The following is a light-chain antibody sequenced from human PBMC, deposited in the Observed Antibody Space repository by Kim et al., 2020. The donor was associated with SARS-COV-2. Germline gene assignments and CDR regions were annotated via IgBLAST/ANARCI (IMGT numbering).Light chain of an antibody. J-gene: IGKJ2*01. CDR2: QAS. Sequence: SASVGDRVTMTCRASQNINTWLAWYQQKPGTVPRLLIYQASSLHTGVPSRFSGGGSGTFFTLTISSLQPDDFATYYCQQYESPLYTFGQGTKLEIK. V-gene: IGKV1-5*03. CDR3: QQYESPLYT. CDR1: QNINTW.